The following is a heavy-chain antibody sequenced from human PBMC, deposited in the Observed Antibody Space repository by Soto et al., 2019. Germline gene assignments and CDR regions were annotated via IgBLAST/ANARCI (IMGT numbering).Heavy chain of an antibody. D-gene: IGHD3-22*01. V-gene: IGHV3-30*04. J-gene: IGHJ4*02. CDR2: ISSDGSNK. Sequence: GGSLRLSCAASGFTFSTYSMHWVRQAPGKGLEWVAGISSDGSNKYYADSVKGRFTISRDNSKDTLYLQMNSLRAEDTAVFYCAREGLYFDSNGYPYYFDYWGQGTLVTVSS. CDR1: GFTFSTYS. CDR3: AREGLYFDSNGYPYYFDY.